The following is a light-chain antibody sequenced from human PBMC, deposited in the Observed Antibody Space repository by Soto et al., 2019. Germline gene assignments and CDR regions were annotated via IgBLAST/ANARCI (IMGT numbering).Light chain of an antibody. Sequence: GETATLSCRASQSVRKNLAWFQQRPGQAPRLLIYGASSRATGIPDRFSGSGSGTDFTLTISRLEPEDFAVYYCQQYGSSPPTFGQGTKVDI. J-gene: IGKJ1*01. CDR3: QQYGSSPPT. CDR2: GAS. CDR1: QSVRKN. V-gene: IGKV3-20*01.